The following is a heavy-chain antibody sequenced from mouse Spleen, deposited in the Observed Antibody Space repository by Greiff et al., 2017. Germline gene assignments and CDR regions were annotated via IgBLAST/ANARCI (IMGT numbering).Heavy chain of an antibody. CDR1: GYTFTSYW. V-gene: IGHV1-55*01. CDR3: ARSYDGYYEDAMDY. D-gene: IGHD2-3*01. CDR2: IYPGSGST. Sequence: QVQLQQPGAELVKPGASVKMSCKASGYTFTSYWITWVKQRPGQGLEWIGDIYPGSGSTNYNEKFKDKATLTVDKSSSTAYMQLSSLTSEDSAVYYCARSYDGYYEDAMDYWGQGTSVTVSS. J-gene: IGHJ4*01.